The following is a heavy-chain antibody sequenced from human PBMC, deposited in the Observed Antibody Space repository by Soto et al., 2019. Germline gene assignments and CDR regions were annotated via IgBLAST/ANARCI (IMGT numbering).Heavy chain of an antibody. CDR2: INHSGST. CDR3: ARDKAEYSGAPGY. Sequence: SETQSLTCAVYGGSFSGYYWSWIRQPPGKGLEWIGEINHSGSTNYNPSLKSRVTILVDTSKNQFSLKLSSVTAADTAVYYCARDKAEYSGAPGYWGQGTLVTVSS. J-gene: IGHJ4*02. V-gene: IGHV4-34*01. CDR1: GGSFSGYY. D-gene: IGHD2-15*01.